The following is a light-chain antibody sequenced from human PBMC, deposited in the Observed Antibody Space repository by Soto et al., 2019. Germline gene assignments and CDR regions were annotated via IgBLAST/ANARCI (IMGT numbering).Light chain of an antibody. CDR1: SSDVGGYDY. CDR3: SSYSISTAYL. Sequence: QSLLTQPASVTGTTGQSITISCTGTSSDVGGYDYVSWYQLHPGKAPKLMVFEVNNRPSGVSYRFSGSKSGNTASLTISGLQAEDEADYFCSSYSISTAYLFGTGTKV. CDR2: EVN. V-gene: IGLV2-14*01. J-gene: IGLJ1*01.